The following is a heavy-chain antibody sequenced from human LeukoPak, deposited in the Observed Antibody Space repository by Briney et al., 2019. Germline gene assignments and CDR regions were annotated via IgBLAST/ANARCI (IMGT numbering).Heavy chain of an antibody. J-gene: IGHJ3*02. Sequence: ASVKVSCKASGYTFTGYYMDWVRQAPGQGLEWMGWINPNSGGTNYAQKFQGRVTMTRDTSISTAYMELSRLRSGDTAVYYCARDPSITVTTNLDIWGQGTMVTVSS. V-gene: IGHV1-2*02. D-gene: IGHD4-17*01. CDR1: GYTFTGYY. CDR2: INPNSGGT. CDR3: ARDPSITVTTNLDI.